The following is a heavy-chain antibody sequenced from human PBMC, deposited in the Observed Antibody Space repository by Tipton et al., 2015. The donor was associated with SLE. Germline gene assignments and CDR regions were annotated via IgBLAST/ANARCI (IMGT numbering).Heavy chain of an antibody. CDR3: TSCCTGDGNSTGYTDY. V-gene: IGHV3-73*01. CDR2: VRSANKNFAT. D-gene: IGHD2-8*02. Sequence: GSLRLSCAASGFDLGGTTVHWVRQASGRGLEWLGRVRSANKNFATEYASSVKDRFTMSRDLSTGTAYLQMNGLKKEDTAVYFCTSCCTGDGNSTGYTDYWGLGVLVTVSS. J-gene: IGHJ4*02. CDR1: GFDLGGTT.